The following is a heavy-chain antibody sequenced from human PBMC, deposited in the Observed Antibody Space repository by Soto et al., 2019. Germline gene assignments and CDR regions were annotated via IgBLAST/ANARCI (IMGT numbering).Heavy chain of an antibody. D-gene: IGHD6-6*01. CDR2: ISGSGGST. J-gene: IGHJ4*02. Sequence: LRLSCAASGFTFSSYAMSWVRQAPGKGLEWVSAISGSGGSTYYADSVKGRFTISRDNSKNTLYLQMNSLRAEDTAVYYCAKDSGHIVTYSSSPVWGQGTLVTVSS. CDR3: AKDSGHIVTYSSSPV. V-gene: IGHV3-23*01. CDR1: GFTFSSYA.